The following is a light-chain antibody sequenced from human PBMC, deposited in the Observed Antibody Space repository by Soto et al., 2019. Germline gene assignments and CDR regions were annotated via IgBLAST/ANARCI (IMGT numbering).Light chain of an antibody. CDR1: QTISSW. Sequence: DIPMTQSPSTLSGSVGDRVTITCRASQTISSWLAWYQQKPGKAPKLLIYKASTLKSGVPSRFSGSGSGTEFTLTISSLQPDDFATYYCQRYNSYSEAFGQGNKVEL. CDR2: KAS. V-gene: IGKV1-5*03. CDR3: QRYNSYSEA. J-gene: IGKJ1*01.